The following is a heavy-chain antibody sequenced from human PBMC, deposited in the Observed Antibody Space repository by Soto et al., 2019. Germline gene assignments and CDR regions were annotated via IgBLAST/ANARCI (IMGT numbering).Heavy chain of an antibody. CDR1: GYTFANYG. CDR2: INAGNGGT. D-gene: IGHD3-22*01. V-gene: IGHV1-3*01. CDR3: ARTGHSGSYDF. Sequence: AASVKVSCKASGYTFANYGIHWVRQAPGQRLEWMGWINAGNGGTKYSENFQGRVTITRDTSASTVYLGLSSLSSEDTASYYCARTGHSGSYDFWGQGTLVTVSS. J-gene: IGHJ4*02.